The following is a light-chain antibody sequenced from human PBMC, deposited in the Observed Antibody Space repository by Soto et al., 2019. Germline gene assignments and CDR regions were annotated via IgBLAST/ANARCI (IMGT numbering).Light chain of an antibody. Sequence: DIQMTQSPSTLSASVGDRVTITCRASQTINSWLAWYQQKPGKAPKVLIFDASSLKTGVPSRFSGSGSGTEFTLTISSLQPDDLATYYCQQNNRYPWTFGQGTKVDIK. CDR3: QQNNRYPWT. J-gene: IGKJ1*01. V-gene: IGKV1-5*01. CDR1: QTINSW. CDR2: DAS.